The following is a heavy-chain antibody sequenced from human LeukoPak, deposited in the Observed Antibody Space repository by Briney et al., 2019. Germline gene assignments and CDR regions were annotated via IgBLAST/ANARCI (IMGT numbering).Heavy chain of an antibody. CDR3: ARVRSSGWCFDY. D-gene: IGHD6-19*01. V-gene: IGHV3-66*01. CDR1: GFTVSSNY. CDR2: IYSGGST. J-gene: IGHJ4*02. Sequence: GGSLRLSCAASGFTVSSNYMSWVRQAPGKGLEWVSVIYSGGSTYYADSVKGRFTISRDNSKNTLYLQMNSPRAEDTAVYYCARVRSSGWCFDYWGQGTLVTVSS.